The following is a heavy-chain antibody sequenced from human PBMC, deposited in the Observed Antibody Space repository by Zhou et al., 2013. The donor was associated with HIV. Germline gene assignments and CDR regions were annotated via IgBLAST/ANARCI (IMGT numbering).Heavy chain of an antibody. V-gene: IGHV1-2*02. CDR1: GYPFSDYY. D-gene: IGHD3-16*01. Sequence: QVQLVQSGAEVKKPGSSVKVSCKASGYPFSDYYMHWVRQAPGQGPEWMGWINPYSADTNYAQKFQGRVTMTRDTSISTAYMELSRLRSDDTAVYYCVRSFQNLPDYYGMDVWGQGTTVTVSS. CDR3: VRSFQNLPDYYGMDV. J-gene: IGHJ6*02. CDR2: INPYSADT.